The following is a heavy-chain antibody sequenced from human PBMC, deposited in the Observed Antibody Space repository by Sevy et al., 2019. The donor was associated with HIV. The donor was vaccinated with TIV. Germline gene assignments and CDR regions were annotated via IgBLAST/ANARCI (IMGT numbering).Heavy chain of an antibody. Sequence: GGSLRLSCAASGFTFSSYAMHWVRQAPGKGLEWVTFISYDGSNKYYADSVKGRFTISRDNSKNTLYLQMNSLRAEDTALYYCASAPQGGSDVITPPDYWGQGTLVTVSS. CDR3: ASAPQGGSDVITPPDY. D-gene: IGHD3-22*01. CDR1: GFTFSSYA. J-gene: IGHJ4*02. V-gene: IGHV3-30-3*01. CDR2: ISYDGSNK.